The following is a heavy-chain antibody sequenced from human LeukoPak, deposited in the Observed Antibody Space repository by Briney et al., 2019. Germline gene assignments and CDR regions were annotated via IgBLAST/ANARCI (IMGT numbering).Heavy chain of an antibody. Sequence: SETLSLTCTVSGESISGFYWTWIRQPPGKGLEWIGYIYYSGSANYNPSLKSRVTISVDKSKNQFSLNLTSVTAADTAVYYCARASHWNQLHYFDYWGQGTLVTVSS. CDR1: GESISGFY. CDR3: ARASHWNQLHYFDY. CDR2: IYYSGSA. J-gene: IGHJ4*02. V-gene: IGHV4-59*12. D-gene: IGHD1-1*01.